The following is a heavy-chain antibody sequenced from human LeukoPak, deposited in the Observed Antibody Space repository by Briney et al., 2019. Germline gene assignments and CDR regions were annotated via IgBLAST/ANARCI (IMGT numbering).Heavy chain of an antibody. CDR1: GGSISSYY. CDR3: ARGKTNPFYDSSGEIDY. V-gene: IGHV4-59*01. Sequence: SETLSLTCTVSGGSISSYYWSWIRQPPGKGLEWIGYIYYSGSTNYNPSLKSRVTIPVNTSKNQFSLKLSSVTAADTAVYYCARGKTNPFYDSSGEIDYWGQGTLATVS. D-gene: IGHD3-22*01. J-gene: IGHJ4*02. CDR2: IYYSGST.